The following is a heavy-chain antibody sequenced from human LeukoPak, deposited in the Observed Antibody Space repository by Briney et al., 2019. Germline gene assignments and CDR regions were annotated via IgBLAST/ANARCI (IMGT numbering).Heavy chain of an antibody. Sequence: SETLSLTCTVSGGSISSSSCYRGWIRPPPGKGLEWIGSIYYSGSTYYHPSLKSRVTISVDTYKNQFSLKLGSVTAADTAVYYCARHLTRDSWFDPWGQGTLVTVSS. CDR2: IYYSGST. V-gene: IGHV4-39*01. CDR3: ARHLTRDSWFDP. J-gene: IGHJ5*02. D-gene: IGHD3-9*01. CDR1: GGSISSSSCY.